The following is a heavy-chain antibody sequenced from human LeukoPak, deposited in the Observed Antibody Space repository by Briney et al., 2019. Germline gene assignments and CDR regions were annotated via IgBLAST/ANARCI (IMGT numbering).Heavy chain of an antibody. CDR2: IYYTGSA. D-gene: IGHD1-14*01. CDR1: GGSITTSSYY. J-gene: IGHJ4*02. V-gene: IGHV4-39*07. CDR3: ARGRRKSRPSNFDY. Sequence: TSETLSLTCTVSGGSITTSSYYWGWIRQPPGKGLEWIGSIYYTGSAYYNPSLKSRVTISIDTSNNQFSLKLSSVTAADTAVYYCARGRRKSRPSNFDYWGQGTLVTVSS.